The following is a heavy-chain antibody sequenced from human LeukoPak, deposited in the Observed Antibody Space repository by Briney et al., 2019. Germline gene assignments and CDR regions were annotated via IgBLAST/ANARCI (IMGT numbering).Heavy chain of an antibody. CDR1: GGSISSSSYY. V-gene: IGHV4-39*07. Sequence: SETLSLTCTVSGGSISSSSYYWGWIRQPPGKGLEWIGSIYYSGSTYYNPSLKSRVTISVDTSKNQFSLKLSSVTAADTAVYYCARDPAAMGFRDAFDIWGQGTMVTVSS. D-gene: IGHD2-2*01. J-gene: IGHJ3*02. CDR3: ARDPAAMGFRDAFDI. CDR2: IYYSGST.